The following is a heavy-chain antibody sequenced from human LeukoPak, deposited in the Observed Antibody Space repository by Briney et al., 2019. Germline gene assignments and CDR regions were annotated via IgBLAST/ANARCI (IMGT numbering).Heavy chain of an antibody. Sequence: KPSETLSLTCTVSGGSISSSSYYWGWIRQPPGKGLEWIGSIYYSGSTYYNPSLKSRVTISVDTSKNQFSLKLSSVTAADTAVYYCARLYYDILTGYPLENWFDPWGQGTLVTVSS. CDR1: GGSISSSSYY. V-gene: IGHV4-39*01. CDR3: ARLYYDILTGYPLENWFDP. CDR2: IYYSGST. D-gene: IGHD3-9*01. J-gene: IGHJ5*02.